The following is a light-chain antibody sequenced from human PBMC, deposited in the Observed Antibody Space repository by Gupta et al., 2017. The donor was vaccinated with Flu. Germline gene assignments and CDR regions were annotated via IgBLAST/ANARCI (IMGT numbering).Light chain of an antibody. CDR1: QRISTNY. J-gene: IGKJ2*01. V-gene: IGKV3-20*01. Sequence: EIVLTQSPGTLSLSPGERATLSCRASQRISTNYLAWYLQKPGQAPRLLIYGSSTRATGIPERFSGSGSGTDFTLTISRLEPEDSAVYFCQQYGGSPLYTFGQGTKLEIK. CDR3: QQYGGSPLYT. CDR2: GSS.